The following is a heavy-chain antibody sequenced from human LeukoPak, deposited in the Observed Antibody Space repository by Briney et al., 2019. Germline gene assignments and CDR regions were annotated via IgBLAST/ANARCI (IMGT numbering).Heavy chain of an antibody. V-gene: IGHV3-30*18. CDR2: RSYDGSNK. D-gene: IGHD4-17*01. J-gene: IGHJ4*02. CDR3: AKDRYDYGDLDY. CDR1: GFTFSSYG. Sequence: GRSLRLSCAASGFTFSSYGMHWVRQAPGKGLEWVAVRSYDGSNKYYADSVKGRFTISRDNSKNTLYLQMNSLRAEDTAVYYCAKDRYDYGDLDYWGQGTLVTVSS.